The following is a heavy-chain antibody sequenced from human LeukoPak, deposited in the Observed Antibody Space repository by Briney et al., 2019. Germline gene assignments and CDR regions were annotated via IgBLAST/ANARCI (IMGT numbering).Heavy chain of an antibody. D-gene: IGHD3-10*01. J-gene: IGHJ4*02. CDR2: ISGSGGFT. CDR3: AKEERLRFGATYLDY. CDR1: GFTFSNYG. Sequence: QPGGSLRLSCAASGFTFSNYGINWVRQAPGKGLEWVSGISGSGGFTYYADSVKGRFTISRDNSNNTLSLQMNSLRAEDTAIYYCAKEERLRFGATYLDYWGQGTLVTVSS. V-gene: IGHV3-23*01.